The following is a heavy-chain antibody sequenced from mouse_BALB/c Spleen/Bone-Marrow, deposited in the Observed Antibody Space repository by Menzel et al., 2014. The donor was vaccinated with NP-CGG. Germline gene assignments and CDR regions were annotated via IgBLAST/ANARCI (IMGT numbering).Heavy chain of an antibody. CDR2: ISSGGSYT. J-gene: IGHJ1*01. CDR3: ARRGYGNSYWYFDV. D-gene: IGHD2-10*02. Sequence: EVKLMESGGDLVKPGGSLKLSCAASGFTFSSYGMSWVRQTPDKRLEWVATISSGGSYTYYPDSVKGRFTISRDNAKNTLYLQMSSLKSEDTAMYYFARRGYGNSYWYFDVWGAGTAVTVSS. CDR1: GFTFSSYG. V-gene: IGHV5-6*02.